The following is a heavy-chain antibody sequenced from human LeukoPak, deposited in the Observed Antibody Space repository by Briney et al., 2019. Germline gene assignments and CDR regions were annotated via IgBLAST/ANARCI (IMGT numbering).Heavy chain of an antibody. CDR1: GGSISSSSYY. Sequence: SETLSLTCTVSGGSISSSSYYWGWIRQPPGTGLEWIGSIYYSGSTYYNPSLKSRVTISVDTSKNQFSLKLSSVTAADTAVYYCARHPEVVPAAIRVYYYYYMDVWGKGTTVTVSS. CDR3: ARHPEVVPAAIRVYYYYYMDV. J-gene: IGHJ6*03. CDR2: IYYSGST. D-gene: IGHD2-2*02. V-gene: IGHV4-39*01.